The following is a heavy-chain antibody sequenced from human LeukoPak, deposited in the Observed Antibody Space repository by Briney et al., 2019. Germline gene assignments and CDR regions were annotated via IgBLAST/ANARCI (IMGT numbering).Heavy chain of an antibody. CDR2: IIPIFGTA. J-gene: IGHJ6*04. D-gene: IGHD2-15*01. CDR1: GGTFSSYA. Sequence: ASVNVSCKASGGTFSSYAISWVRQAPGQGLEWMGGIIPIFGTANYAQKFQGRVTITADESTSTAYMELSSLRSEDTAVYSGGRSPSRVAATSGPRYYYYGMTSGAKGPRSPSPQ. V-gene: IGHV1-69*01. CDR3: GRSPSRVAATSGPRYYYYGMTS.